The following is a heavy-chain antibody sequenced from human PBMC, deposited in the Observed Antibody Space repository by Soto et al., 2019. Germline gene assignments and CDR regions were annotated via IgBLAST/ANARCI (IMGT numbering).Heavy chain of an antibody. CDR1: GYTFTTVY. CDR3: ARRFCNSNSCYLFDY. V-gene: IGHV1-46*01. J-gene: IGHJ4*02. CDR2: INPSGGIT. D-gene: IGHD2-15*01. Sequence: ASVKVSCKASGYTFTTVYMHWVRQAPGQGLEWMGIINPSGGITNYAQKFQGRVTMTRDTSTSTVYMELSSLRSEDTAVYYCARRFCNSNSCYLFDYWGQGTLVTVSS.